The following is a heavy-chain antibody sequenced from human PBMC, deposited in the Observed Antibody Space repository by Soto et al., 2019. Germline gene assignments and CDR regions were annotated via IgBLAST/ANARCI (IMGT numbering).Heavy chain of an antibody. CDR1: GGSISSGGYY. CDR2: IYYSGST. J-gene: IGHJ4*02. V-gene: IGHV4-31*03. Sequence: LSLTCTVSGGSISSGGYYWSWIRQHPGKGLEWIGYIYYSGSTYYNPSLKSRVTISVDTSKNQFSLKLSSVTAADTAVYYCARDSVTTTAFDYWGQGTLVTVSS. D-gene: IGHD4-17*01. CDR3: ARDSVTTTAFDY.